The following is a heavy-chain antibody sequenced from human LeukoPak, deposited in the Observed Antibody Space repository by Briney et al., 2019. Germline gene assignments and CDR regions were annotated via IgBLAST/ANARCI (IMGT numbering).Heavy chain of an antibody. CDR1: GFSVSTSGVG. CDR2: IYWNDDK. V-gene: IGHV2-5*01. CDR3: AHNLNVLYYYNHAEYFQH. Sequence: SGPTLVKPTQTLTLTCTFSGFSVSTSGVGVGWIRQPPGKALEWLALIYWNDDKYYSPSLKSRLTVTKDTSKNQVVLTMTNMDPVDTATYYCAHNLNVLYYYNHAEYFQHWGQGTLVTVSS. D-gene: IGHD3-10*01. J-gene: IGHJ1*01.